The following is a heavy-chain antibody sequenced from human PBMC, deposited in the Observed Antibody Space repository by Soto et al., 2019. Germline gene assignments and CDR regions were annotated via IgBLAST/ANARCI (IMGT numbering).Heavy chain of an antibody. V-gene: IGHV4-61*08. CDR1: GGSISSGGYY. J-gene: IGHJ4*02. CDR3: ATFPMVRGVITPFGY. D-gene: IGHD3-10*01. Sequence: SETLSLTCTVSGGSISSGGYYWSWIRQPPGKGLELIGYIYYSGSTNYNPSLKSRVTISVDTSKNQFSLKLSSVTAADTAVYYCATFPMVRGVITPFGYWGQGTLVTVSS. CDR2: IYYSGST.